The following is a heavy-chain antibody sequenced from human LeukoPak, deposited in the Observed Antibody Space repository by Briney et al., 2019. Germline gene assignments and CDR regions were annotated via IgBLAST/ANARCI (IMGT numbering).Heavy chain of an antibody. V-gene: IGHV3-21*04. Sequence: GGSLRLSCAASGFTFSSYSMNWVRQAPGKGLEWVSSISSSSSYIYYADSVKGRFTISRDNAKNSLYLQMNSLRAEDTAVYYCATEGEDIVVASNWFDPWGQGTLVTVSS. CDR2: ISSSSSYI. CDR3: ATEGEDIVVASNWFDP. CDR1: GFTFSSYS. J-gene: IGHJ5*02. D-gene: IGHD2-2*01.